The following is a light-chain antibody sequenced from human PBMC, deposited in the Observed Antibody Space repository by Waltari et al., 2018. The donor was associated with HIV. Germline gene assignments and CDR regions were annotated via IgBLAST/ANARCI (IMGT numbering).Light chain of an antibody. CDR2: WAA. J-gene: IGKJ4*01. CDR3: QQYFSTPIT. CDR1: PSVLYRSDYKNY. Sequence: DIVMTQSPASLTVSLGERATIICRSSPSVLYRSDYKNYLAWYQQRPGQPPKLLMYWAATRASGVPDRFSGSGSGTEFTLTISSLQAEDVATYYCQQYFSTPITFGGGTRLEIK. V-gene: IGKV4-1*01.